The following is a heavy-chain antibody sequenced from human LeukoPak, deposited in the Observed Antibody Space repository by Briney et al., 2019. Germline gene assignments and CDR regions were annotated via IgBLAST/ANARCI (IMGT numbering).Heavy chain of an antibody. D-gene: IGHD7-27*01. Sequence: GASVKVSCKASGYTFTDYYMHWVRQAPGQGLEWMGWINPNSGGTNHAQKFQGRVTMTRDTSISTAYMELSRLRSDDTAVYYCARDALRNRHWGAWFDPWGQGTLVTVSS. V-gene: IGHV1-2*02. J-gene: IGHJ5*02. CDR2: INPNSGGT. CDR1: GYTFTDYY. CDR3: ARDALRNRHWGAWFDP.